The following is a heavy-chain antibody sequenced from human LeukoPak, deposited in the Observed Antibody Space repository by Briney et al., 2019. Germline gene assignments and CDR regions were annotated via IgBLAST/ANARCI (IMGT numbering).Heavy chain of an antibody. D-gene: IGHD3-22*01. CDR2: MNPNSGNT. V-gene: IGHV1-8*02. J-gene: IGHJ4*02. Sequence: ASVKVSCKASGYTFTGYYMHWVRQATGQGLEWMGWMNPNSGNTGYAQKFQGRVTMTRNTSISTAYMELSSLRSEDTAVYYCARALTQYYDSSAAAGYWGQGTLVTVSS. CDR3: ARALTQYYDSSAAAGY. CDR1: GYTFTGYY.